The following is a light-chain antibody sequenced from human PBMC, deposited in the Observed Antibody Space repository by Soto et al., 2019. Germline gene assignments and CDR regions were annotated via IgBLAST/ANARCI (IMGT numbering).Light chain of an antibody. J-gene: IGLJ1*01. Sequence: QSVLTQPPSASGSPGQSVTISCTGTSSDVGGYNYVSWYQQHPGKAPKLMIYEVSKRPSGVPDRFSGSKSGNTASLTVSGLQAEDEADYYCSSYAGSNNNYVFGTGTKVPVL. CDR1: SSDVGGYNY. CDR2: EVS. V-gene: IGLV2-8*01. CDR3: SSYAGSNNNYV.